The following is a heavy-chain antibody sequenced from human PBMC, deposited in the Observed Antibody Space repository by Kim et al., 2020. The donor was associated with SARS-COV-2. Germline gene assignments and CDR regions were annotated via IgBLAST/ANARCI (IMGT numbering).Heavy chain of an antibody. J-gene: IGHJ4*02. CDR2: ISSSSSYI. CDR3: PRWGVYDSSGYMYYFDY. D-gene: IGHD3-22*01. Sequence: GGSLRLSCAASGFTFSSYSMNWVRQAPGKGLEWVSSISSSSSYIYYADSVKGRFTISRDNAKNSLYLQMNRLRAEDTAVYYCPRWGVYDSSGYMYYFDYWGQGTLDSVS. CDR1: GFTFSSYS. V-gene: IGHV3-21*01.